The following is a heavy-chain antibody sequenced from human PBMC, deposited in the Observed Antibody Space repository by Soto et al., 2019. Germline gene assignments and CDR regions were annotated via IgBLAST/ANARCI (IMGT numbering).Heavy chain of an antibody. CDR2: IYYSGST. D-gene: IGHD3-22*01. V-gene: IGHV4-59*01. Sequence: SETLSLTCTVSGGSIRSYYWSWIRQPPGKGLEWIGYIYYSGSTNYNPSLKSRVTISVDTSKNQFSLKLSSVTAADTAVYYCVRDGRYDSSGYYLDAFDIWGQGTMVTVSS. CDR1: GGSIRSYY. CDR3: VRDGRYDSSGYYLDAFDI. J-gene: IGHJ3*02.